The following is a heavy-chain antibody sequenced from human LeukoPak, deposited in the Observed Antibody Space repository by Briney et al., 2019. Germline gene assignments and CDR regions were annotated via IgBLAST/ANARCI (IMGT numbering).Heavy chain of an antibody. D-gene: IGHD3-10*01. Sequence: GGSLRLSCAASGFTFSSYAMSWVRQAPGKGLEWVAVISGSGGTTYYADSVKGRFTISRDNSKNTLYLQMNSLRAEDTAVYYCAKVGVVIRDAFDIWGQGTMVTVSS. CDR3: AKVGVVIRDAFDI. V-gene: IGHV3-23*01. CDR2: ISGSGGTT. J-gene: IGHJ3*02. CDR1: GFTFSSYA.